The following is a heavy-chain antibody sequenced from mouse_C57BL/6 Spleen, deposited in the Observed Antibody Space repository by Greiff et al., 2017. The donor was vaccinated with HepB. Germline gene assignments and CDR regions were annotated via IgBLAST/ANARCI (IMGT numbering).Heavy chain of an antibody. D-gene: IGHD2-1*01. CDR1: GYTFTSYW. Sequence: VQLQQPGAELVMPGASVKLSCKASGYTFTSYWMHWVKQRPGQGLGWIGEIDPSDSYTNYNQKFKGKSTLTVDKSSSTAYMQLSSLTSEDSAVYYCARRGNYHYFDYWGQGTTLTVSS. CDR3: ARRGNYHYFDY. V-gene: IGHV1-69*01. CDR2: IDPSDSYT. J-gene: IGHJ2*01.